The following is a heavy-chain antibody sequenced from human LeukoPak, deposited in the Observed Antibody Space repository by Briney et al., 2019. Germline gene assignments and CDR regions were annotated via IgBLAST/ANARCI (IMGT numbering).Heavy chain of an antibody. Sequence: PGRSLRLSCAASGFTFDDYAMHWVRQAPGKGLEWVSGISWNSGSIGYADSVKGRFTISRDNAKNSLYLQMNSLRAEDTALYYCAKGYCSSISCLVDYWGQGTLVTVPS. CDR2: ISWNSGSI. J-gene: IGHJ4*02. D-gene: IGHD2-2*01. CDR1: GFTFDDYA. CDR3: AKGYCSSISCLVDY. V-gene: IGHV3-9*01.